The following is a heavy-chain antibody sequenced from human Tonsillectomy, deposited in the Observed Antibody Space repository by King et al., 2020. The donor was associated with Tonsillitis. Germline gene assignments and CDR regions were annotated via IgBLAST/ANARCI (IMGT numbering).Heavy chain of an antibody. CDR2: IYSGGSST. V-gene: IGHV3-23*03. D-gene: IGHD2-15*01. Sequence: VQLVESGGGLVQPGGSLRLSCEASGFTFSTYAMSWVRQAPGKGLEWVSVIYSGGSSTHYAESVKGRFTISRDDSKNTLYLQLTSLRAEDTAVYYCAKSAPGYSLDDGGQGTLVTVSS. J-gene: IGHJ4*02. CDR3: AKSAPGYSLDD. CDR1: GFTFSTYA.